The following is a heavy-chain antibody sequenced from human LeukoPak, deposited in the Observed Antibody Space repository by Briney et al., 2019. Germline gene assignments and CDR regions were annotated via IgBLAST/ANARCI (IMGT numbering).Heavy chain of an antibody. V-gene: IGHV5-51*01. D-gene: IGHD2-15*01. CDR1: GYSFTSYW. J-gene: IGHJ5*02. CDR3: ARTYLSVLSGGWFDP. CDR2: IYPGDSDT. Sequence: PGESLKISCKGYGYSFTSYWIGWVRQMPGKGLEWMGIIYPGDSDTRYSPSFQGQVTISADKSISTAYLQWSSLKASDTAMYYCARTYLSVLSGGWFDPWGQGTLVTVSS.